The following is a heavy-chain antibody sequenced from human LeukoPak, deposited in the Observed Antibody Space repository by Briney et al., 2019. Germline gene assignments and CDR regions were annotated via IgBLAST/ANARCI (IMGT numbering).Heavy chain of an antibody. CDR3: ARDSGYSYGFNWFDP. J-gene: IGHJ5*02. CDR1: GGTFSSYA. D-gene: IGHD5-18*01. V-gene: IGHV1-69*05. CDR2: IIPIFGTA. Sequence: GASVKVSCKASGGTFSSYALSWVRQAPGQGLEWMGRIIPIFGTANYAQKFQGRVTITTDESTSTAYLELSSLRSEDTAVYYCARDSGYSYGFNWFDPWGQGTLVTVSS.